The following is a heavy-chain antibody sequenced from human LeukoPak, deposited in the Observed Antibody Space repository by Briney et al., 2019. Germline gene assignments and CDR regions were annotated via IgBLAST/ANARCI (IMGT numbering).Heavy chain of an antibody. V-gene: IGHV1-18*01. CDR3: ASEGTRVRYYDFWSGYYSPDGFYYYMDV. CDR1: GYTFTSYG. CDR2: VSAYNGNT. J-gene: IGHJ6*03. Sequence: ASVRVSCKAPGYTFTSYGISWVRQAPGQGLEWMGWVSAYNGNTNYAQKLQGRVTMTTDTSTSTAYMELRSLRSDDTAVYYCASEGTRVRYYDFWSGYYSPDGFYYYMDVWGKGTTVTVSS. D-gene: IGHD3-3*01.